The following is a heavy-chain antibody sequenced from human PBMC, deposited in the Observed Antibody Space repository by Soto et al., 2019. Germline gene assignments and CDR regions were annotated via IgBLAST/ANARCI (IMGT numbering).Heavy chain of an antibody. D-gene: IGHD3-22*01. V-gene: IGHV4-4*02. CDR1: GGSISSSNW. CDR3: ARVGVLADYYDSSGYSFLLAAFDI. CDR2: IYHSGST. J-gene: IGHJ3*02. Sequence: PSETLSLTCAVSGGSISSSNWWSWVRQPPGKGLEWIGEIYHSGSTNYNPSLKSRVTISVDKSKNQFSLKLSSVTAADTAVYYCARVGVLADYYDSSGYSFLLAAFDIWGQGTMVTVSS.